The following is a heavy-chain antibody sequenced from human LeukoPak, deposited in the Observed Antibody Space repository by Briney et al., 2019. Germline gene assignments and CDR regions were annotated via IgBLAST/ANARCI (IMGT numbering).Heavy chain of an antibody. Sequence: SETLSLTCTVSGGSISSGSYYWSWIRQPAGKGLEWIGRIYTSGSTNYNPSLKSRVTISVDTSKNQFSLKLSSVTAADTAVYYCARESWGSGSYFHYYYYMDVWGKGTTVTISS. CDR2: IYTSGST. CDR1: GGSISSGSYY. CDR3: ARESWGSGSYFHYYYYMDV. D-gene: IGHD3-10*01. V-gene: IGHV4-61*02. J-gene: IGHJ6*03.